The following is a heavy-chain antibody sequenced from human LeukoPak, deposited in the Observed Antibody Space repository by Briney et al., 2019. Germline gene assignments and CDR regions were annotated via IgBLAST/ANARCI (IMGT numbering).Heavy chain of an antibody. CDR3: AREQQLGKGSDY. D-gene: IGHD6-13*01. V-gene: IGHV3-30*03. CDR2: ISYDGSNK. CDR1: GFTFSIYW. Sequence: PGGSLRLSCAASGFTFSIYWMTWVRQAPGKGLEWVAVISYDGSNKYYADSVKGRFTISRDNSKNTLYLQMNSLRAEDTAVYYCAREQQLGKGSDYWGQGTLVTVSS. J-gene: IGHJ4*02.